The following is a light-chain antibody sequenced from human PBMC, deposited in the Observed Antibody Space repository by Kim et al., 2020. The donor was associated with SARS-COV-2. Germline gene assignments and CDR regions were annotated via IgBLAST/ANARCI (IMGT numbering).Light chain of an antibody. V-gene: IGLV1-47*01. Sequence: RGVARSDSGSSPNIGRHFVYRHQQRRGTAPKLVIQENSQRPSGVHDRFSGSKSDTSASLAISGLRSEDEGDYYCAAWDDTLHAWVFGGGTQLTVL. CDR3: AAWDDTLHAWV. J-gene: IGLJ3*02. CDR2: ENS. CDR1: SPNIGRHF.